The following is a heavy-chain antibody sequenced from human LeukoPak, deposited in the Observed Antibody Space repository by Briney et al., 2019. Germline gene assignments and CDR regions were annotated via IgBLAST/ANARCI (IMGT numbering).Heavy chain of an antibody. CDR1: RITFRNVW. V-gene: IGHV3-15*01. D-gene: IGHD1-1*01. J-gene: IGHJ4*02. Sequence: AGGSLRLSCAVSRITFRNVWMSWVRQAPGKGLEWVARIRSKTEGETKEYAASVKGRFTISRDDSRSRLYLQMNSLKTEDTAVYYCATGVVTGTSRWGQGTLVTVSS. CDR2: IRSKTEGETK. CDR3: ATGVVTGTSR.